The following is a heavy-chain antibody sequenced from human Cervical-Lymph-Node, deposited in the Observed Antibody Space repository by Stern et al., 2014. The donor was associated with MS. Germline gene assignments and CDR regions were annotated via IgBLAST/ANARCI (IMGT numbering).Heavy chain of an antibody. D-gene: IGHD1-26*01. V-gene: IGHV1-69*01. CDR3: ARHLGSHESGWFDP. Sequence: VQLVQSGAEVKKPGSSVKVSCQASGGTLISYPLSWVRQTPGQGLEWLGGIMPILGTSNYAHKFQGRVTITADESTTTIYMELRSLKSEDTAVYYCARHLGSHESGWFDPWGQGTLVTVSS. J-gene: IGHJ5*02. CDR2: IMPILGTS. CDR1: GGTLISYP.